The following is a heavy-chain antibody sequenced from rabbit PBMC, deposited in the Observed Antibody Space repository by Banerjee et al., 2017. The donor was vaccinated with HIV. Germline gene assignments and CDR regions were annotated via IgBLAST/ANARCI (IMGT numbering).Heavy chain of an antibody. CDR2: IYIGNGDT. CDR1: GIDFSSDYD. CDR3: ARDPHAGNVGIAYGLSF. V-gene: IGHV1S45*01. Sequence: QEQLEESGGGLVKPGASLTLTCTASGIDFSSDYDMCWVRQAPGKGLEWIACIYIGNGDTYYASWAKGRFTISKTSSTTVTLQMPSLTAADTATYFCARDPHAGNVGIAYGLSFWGPGTLVTVS. D-gene: IGHD4-2*01. J-gene: IGHJ3*01.